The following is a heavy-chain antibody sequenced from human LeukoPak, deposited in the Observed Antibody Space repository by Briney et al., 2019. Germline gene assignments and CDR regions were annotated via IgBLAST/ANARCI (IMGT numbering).Heavy chain of an antibody. CDR2: IYYSGST. D-gene: IGHD4-17*01. V-gene: IGHV4-30-4*01. J-gene: IGHJ4*02. Sequence: PSQTLSLTCTVSGGSISCGDYYWSWIRQPPGKGLEWIGYIYYSGSTYYNPSLKSRVTISVDTSKNQFSLKLSSVTAADTAVYYCARISGGDYAFDYWGQGTLVTVSS. CDR1: GGSISCGDYY. CDR3: ARISGGDYAFDY.